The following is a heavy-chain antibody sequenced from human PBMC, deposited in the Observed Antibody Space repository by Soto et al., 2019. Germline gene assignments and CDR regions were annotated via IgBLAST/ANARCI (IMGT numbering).Heavy chain of an antibody. CDR2: IIPLFGTT. J-gene: IGHJ4*02. Sequence: QVQLVQSGAEVKKPGSSVKLSCKVSGGPFSSYTLSWVRQAPGQGPEWMGEIIPLFGTTNYVQGFQGRLTIAADVSTNTAYMELSSLRSDDTALYYCVRDPIAASGFDSWGQGTLVTVS. D-gene: IGHD6-13*01. CDR3: VRDPIAASGFDS. V-gene: IGHV1-69*12. CDR1: GGPFSSYT.